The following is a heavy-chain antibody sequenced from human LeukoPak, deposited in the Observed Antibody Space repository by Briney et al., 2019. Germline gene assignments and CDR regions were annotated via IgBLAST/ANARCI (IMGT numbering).Heavy chain of an antibody. CDR1: GFSFSSYA. Sequence: GGSLRLSCAASGFSFSSYAMSWVRQAPGKGLEWVSGISGSDGSTYYADSVKGRFTISRDNSKNTLYLQMNSLRAEDMAVYYCAKDGGQGADYWGQGTLVTVSS. CDR3: AKDGGQGADY. D-gene: IGHD3-16*01. V-gene: IGHV3-23*01. CDR2: ISGSDGST. J-gene: IGHJ4*02.